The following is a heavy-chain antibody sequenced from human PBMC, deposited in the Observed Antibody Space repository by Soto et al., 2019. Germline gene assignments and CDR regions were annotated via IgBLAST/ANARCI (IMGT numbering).Heavy chain of an antibody. D-gene: IGHD6-6*01. Sequence: SETLSLTCTVSGGSISSSSYYWGWIRQPPGKGLEWIGSIYYSGSTYYNPSLKSRVTISVDTSKNQFSLKLSSVTAADTAVYYCARHVKNGISSPRPAGYYYYGMDVWGQGTTVTV. V-gene: IGHV4-39*01. CDR1: GGSISSSSYY. CDR3: ARHVKNGISSPRPAGYYYYGMDV. CDR2: IYYSGST. J-gene: IGHJ6*02.